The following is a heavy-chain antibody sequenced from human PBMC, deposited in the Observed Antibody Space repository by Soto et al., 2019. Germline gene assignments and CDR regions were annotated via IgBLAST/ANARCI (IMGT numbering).Heavy chain of an antibody. V-gene: IGHV1-69*01. CDR1: GGTFINLP. Sequence: QVQLVQSGAEVRKPGSSVKVSCKASGGTFINLPINWVRQAPGQGLEWMGVIVPISATANYAQQFQVRVTITADESTNTAYMELSSLRSGDTAVYYGATFRGLETTWGQGTLVTVSS. J-gene: IGHJ5*02. CDR3: ATFRGLETT. CDR2: IVPISATA. D-gene: IGHD1-1*01.